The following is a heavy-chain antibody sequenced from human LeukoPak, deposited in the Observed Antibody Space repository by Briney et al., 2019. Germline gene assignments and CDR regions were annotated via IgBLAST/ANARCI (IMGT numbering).Heavy chain of an antibody. Sequence: PSETLSLTCTVSGGSISSYYWSWIRQPPGKGLEWIGYIYYSGSTNYNPSLKSRVTISVDTSKNQFSLKLSSVTAADTAVYYCARGVTFGGVYDYWGQGTLVTVSP. D-gene: IGHD3-16*01. V-gene: IGHV4-59*01. CDR3: ARGVTFGGVYDY. CDR1: GGSISSYY. CDR2: IYYSGST. J-gene: IGHJ4*02.